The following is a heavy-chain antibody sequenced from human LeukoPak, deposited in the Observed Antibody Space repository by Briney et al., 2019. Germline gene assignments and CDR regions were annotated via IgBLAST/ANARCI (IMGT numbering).Heavy chain of an antibody. CDR1: GFIFTSHG. J-gene: IGHJ4*02. Sequence: GKSLRLSCAASGFIFTSHGMHWVRQAPGKGLEWVAVIWFDGSNQFYADSVKGRFIISRDNSKNTLYLQMNSLRAEDTAVYYCARGPYSSTWYYFEYWGQGTLVTVSS. CDR3: ARGPYSSTWYYFEY. D-gene: IGHD6-13*01. CDR2: IWFDGSNQ. V-gene: IGHV3-33*01.